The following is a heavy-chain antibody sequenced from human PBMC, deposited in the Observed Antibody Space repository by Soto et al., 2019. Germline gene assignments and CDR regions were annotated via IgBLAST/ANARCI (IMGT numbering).Heavy chain of an antibody. Sequence: ASVKVSCKASGYLFTDYGIAWVRQAPGQGLEWMGWINVFNGDPRYAPNLQGRVTMTKDTSTNTASMELRSLRSDDTAVYFCVRIRRGQMDYWGQGSLVTVSS. D-gene: IGHD3-10*01. J-gene: IGHJ4*02. V-gene: IGHV1-18*01. CDR3: VRIRRGQMDY. CDR1: GYLFTDYG. CDR2: INVFNGDP.